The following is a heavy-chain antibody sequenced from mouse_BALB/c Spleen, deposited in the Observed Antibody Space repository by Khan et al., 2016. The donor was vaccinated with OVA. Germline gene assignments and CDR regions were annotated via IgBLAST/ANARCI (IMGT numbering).Heavy chain of an antibody. CDR1: GFSLTNYG. J-gene: IGHJ4*01. CDR3: ARQPYYHYNIMDY. D-gene: IGHD2-10*01. CDR2: IWSDGST. V-gene: IGHV2-6-1*01. Sequence: VQLQESGPGLVAPSQSLSITCTISGFSLTNYGVHWVRQPPGKGLEWLVVIWSDGSTTYNSALKSRLSISQDNSKSQVFLKINSLQTDDTAMYFCARQPYYHYNIMDYWGQGTSVTVSS.